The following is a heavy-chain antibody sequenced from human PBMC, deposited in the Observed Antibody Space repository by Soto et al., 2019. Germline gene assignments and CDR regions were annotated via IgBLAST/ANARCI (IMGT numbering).Heavy chain of an antibody. V-gene: IGHV1-24*01. D-gene: IGHD1-1*01. J-gene: IGHJ3*02. CDR1: GYTLTELS. CDR3: ATTKLTTRAFDI. Sequence: ASVKVSCKVSGYTLTELSMHWVRQAPGKGLEWMGGFDPEDGETIYAQKFQGRVTMTEDTSTDTAYMELSSLRSEDTAVYYCATTKLTTRAFDIWGQGTMVTFSS. CDR2: FDPEDGET.